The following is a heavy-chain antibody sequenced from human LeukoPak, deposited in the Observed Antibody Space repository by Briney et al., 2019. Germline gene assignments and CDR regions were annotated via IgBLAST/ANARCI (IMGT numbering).Heavy chain of an antibody. CDR3: ARTRVRLGDFWSGFGY. V-gene: IGHV4-34*01. D-gene: IGHD3-3*01. Sequence: SETLSLTCAVYGGSFSGYYWSWIRQPPGEGLEWIGEINHSGSTNYNPSLKSRVTISVDTSKNQFSLKLSSVTAADTAVYYCARTRVRLGDFWSGFGYWGQGTLVTVSS. J-gene: IGHJ4*02. CDR1: GGSFSGYY. CDR2: INHSGST.